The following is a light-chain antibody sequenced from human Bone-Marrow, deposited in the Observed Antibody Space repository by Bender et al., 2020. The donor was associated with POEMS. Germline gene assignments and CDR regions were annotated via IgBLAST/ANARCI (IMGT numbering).Light chain of an antibody. Sequence: QTTLTQPASVSGSPGQSITISCTGASSDIGYSDHVSWYQQRPGKAPELMIFDVSLRPSGVSNRFSGSKSGNTASLSISGLQAEDEGDYFCCSYAGSRPLVFGGGTKLTVL. V-gene: IGLV2-14*03. CDR1: SSDIGYSDH. CDR2: DVS. J-gene: IGLJ3*02. CDR3: CSYAGSRPLV.